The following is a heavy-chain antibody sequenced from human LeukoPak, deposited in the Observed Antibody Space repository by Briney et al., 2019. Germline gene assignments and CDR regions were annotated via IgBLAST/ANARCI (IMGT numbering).Heavy chain of an antibody. CDR1: GFTFSTYW. CDR2: IKGDESAR. V-gene: IGHV3-7*01. Sequence: GGSLRLSCAASGFTFSTYWMAWVRQAPGKGLEWVANIKGDESARHQADSVKGRFTISRDNAKNSVYLQMSTLRGEDTAVYYCARDVGGSLDYWGQGTLVTVSS. CDR3: ARDVGGSLDY. J-gene: IGHJ4*02. D-gene: IGHD1-26*01.